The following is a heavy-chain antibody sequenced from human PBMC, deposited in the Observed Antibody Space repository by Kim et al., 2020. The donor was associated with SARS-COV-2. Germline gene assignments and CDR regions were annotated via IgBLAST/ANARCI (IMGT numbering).Heavy chain of an antibody. CDR2: INPANGHT. V-gene: IGHV1-3*01. Sequence: ASVKVSCKASGYTFTDYAMHWVRQAPGQSLEWVGWINPANGHTKYLQKFQGRVTLTRDTSASTAYMEVYRLRSEDTAVYYCARDETDWGQGTLVPVPA. J-gene: IGHJ1*01. CDR1: GYTFTDYA. CDR3: ARDETD.